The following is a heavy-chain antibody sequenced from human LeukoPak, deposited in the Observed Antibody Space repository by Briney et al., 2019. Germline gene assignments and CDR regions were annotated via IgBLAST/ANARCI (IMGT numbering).Heavy chain of an antibody. CDR3: ARGTIVGATTLNY. J-gene: IGHJ4*02. CDR1: GFTFSSYG. V-gene: IGHV3-33*01. D-gene: IGHD1-26*01. Sequence: PGGSLRLSCAASGFTFSSYGMHWVRQAPGKGLEWVAVIWYDGSNKYYADSVKGRFTISRDNSKNTLSLQMNSLRAEDTAVYYCARGTIVGATTLNYWDQGTLVTVSS. CDR2: IWYDGSNK.